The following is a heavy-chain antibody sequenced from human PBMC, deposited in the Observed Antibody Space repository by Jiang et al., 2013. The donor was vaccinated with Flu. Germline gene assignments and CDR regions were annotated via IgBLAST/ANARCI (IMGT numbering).Heavy chain of an antibody. CDR1: GGSFSGYY. D-gene: IGHD3-3*01. CDR2: INHRGST. Sequence: LLKPSETLSLTCAVYGGSFSGYYWSWIRQPPGKGLEWIGEINHRGSTNYKPSLKSRVTISVDTSKNQLSLKLTSVTAADTAVYYCARGTQSGYYVVYWGQGTLVTVSS. J-gene: IGHJ4*02. V-gene: IGHV4-34*01. CDR3: ARGTQSGYYVVY.